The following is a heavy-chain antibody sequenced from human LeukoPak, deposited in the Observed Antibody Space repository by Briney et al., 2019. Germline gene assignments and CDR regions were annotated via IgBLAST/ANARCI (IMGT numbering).Heavy chain of an antibody. J-gene: IGHJ4*02. D-gene: IGHD6-25*01. CDR1: GFTFSSYS. V-gene: IGHV3-48*04. CDR3: ARDERFASDNSGRVAY. Sequence: PGGSLRLSCAASGFTFSSYSMNWVRQAPGKGLEWVSYISSSSSTIYYADSVKGRFTISRDNAKNSLYLQMNSLRAEDTAVYYCARDERFASDNSGRVAYWGQGTLVTVSS. CDR2: ISSSSSTI.